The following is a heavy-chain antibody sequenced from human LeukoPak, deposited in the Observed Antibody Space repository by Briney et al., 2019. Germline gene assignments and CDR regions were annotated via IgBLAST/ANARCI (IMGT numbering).Heavy chain of an antibody. CDR3: ARGDVDPYVFDI. CDR2: INHSGST. V-gene: IGHV4-34*01. CDR1: GGSFSGCY. Sequence: PSETLSLTCDVYGGSFSGCYWSWIRQPPGKGLEWIGEINHSGSTNYNPSLKSRVTISVDTSKNQFSLKVNSVIAADTAVYYCARGDVDPYVFDIWGQGTMVTVSS. J-gene: IGHJ3*02. D-gene: IGHD3-10*02.